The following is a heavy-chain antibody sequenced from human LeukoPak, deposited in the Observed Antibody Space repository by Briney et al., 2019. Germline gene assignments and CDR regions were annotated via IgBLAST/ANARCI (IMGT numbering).Heavy chain of an antibody. CDR3: ARGDYYDSSGYGIDY. Sequence: SVKVSCKASGGTFSSYAISWVRQAPGQGLEWMGRIIPIFGTANYAQKFQGRVTITTDESTSTAYLELSSLRSEDTAVYYCARGDYYDSSGYGIDYWGQGTLVTVSS. J-gene: IGHJ4*02. CDR2: IIPIFGTA. D-gene: IGHD3-22*01. V-gene: IGHV1-69*05. CDR1: GGTFSSYA.